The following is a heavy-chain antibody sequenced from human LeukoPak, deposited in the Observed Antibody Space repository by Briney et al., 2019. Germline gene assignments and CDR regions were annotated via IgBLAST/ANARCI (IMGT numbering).Heavy chain of an antibody. V-gene: IGHV4-34*01. J-gene: IGHJ6*03. CDR3: AKEITGGLYYMDV. D-gene: IGHD3-10*01. Sequence: PSETLSLTCAVYGGSFSGYYWSWIRQPPGKGLEWIASIYHSGNTYYNPPLKSRVTISVDTSKNQFSLKLSSVTAADTAVYYCAKEITGGLYYMDVWGKGTTVTVSS. CDR2: IYHSGNT. CDR1: GGSFSGYY.